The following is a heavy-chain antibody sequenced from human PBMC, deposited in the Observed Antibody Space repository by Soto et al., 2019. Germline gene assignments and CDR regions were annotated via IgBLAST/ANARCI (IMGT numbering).Heavy chain of an antibody. D-gene: IGHD6-19*01. J-gene: IGHJ4*02. V-gene: IGHV3-23*01. Sequence: EVQLLESGGGLVQPGGSLRLSCAASGFTFSSYAMSWVRQAPGKGLEWVSAISGSGGSTYYADSVKGRFTISRDNSKNTLYLQMNSLRAEDPAVYYFARRSSGWYFDYWGQGTLVTVSS. CDR2: ISGSGGST. CDR3: ARRSSGWYFDY. CDR1: GFTFSSYA.